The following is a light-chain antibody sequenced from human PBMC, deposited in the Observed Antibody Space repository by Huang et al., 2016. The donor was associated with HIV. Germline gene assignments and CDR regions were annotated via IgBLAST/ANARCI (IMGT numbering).Light chain of an antibody. CDR2: DAS. CDR3: QQYEDLPRT. CDR1: QDISNY. V-gene: IGKV1-33*01. J-gene: IGKJ2*01. Sequence: DIQMTQSPSSLSASVGDRVTITCQASQDISNYLNWYQQKPVKAPKLLIYDASNLETGGPSRFSGSGSGTDFTFTISSLQPEDIATYYCQQYEDLPRTFGQGTKLESK.